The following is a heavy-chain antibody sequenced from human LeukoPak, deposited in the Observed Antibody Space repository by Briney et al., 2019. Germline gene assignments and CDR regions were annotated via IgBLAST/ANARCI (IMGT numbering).Heavy chain of an antibody. CDR1: GGSISSSDYS. J-gene: IGHJ4*02. D-gene: IGHD3-22*01. Sequence: PSETLSLTCAVSGGSISSSDYSWNWIRQPPGKGLEWIGYIHHSGSTYYNPSLKGRVTISVDRSKNQFSLKLTSVTAADTAVYYCARGLYDSNSPSYYFDSWGQGTLVTVSS. CDR2: IHHSGST. V-gene: IGHV4-30-2*01. CDR3: ARGLYDSNSPSYYFDS.